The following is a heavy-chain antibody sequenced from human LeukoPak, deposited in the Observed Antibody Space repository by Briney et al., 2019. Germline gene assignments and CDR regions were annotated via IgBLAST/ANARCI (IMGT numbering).Heavy chain of an antibody. CDR1: GYTFTSYY. CDR2: INPSGGST. D-gene: IGHD2-2*01. J-gene: IGHJ4*02. CDR3: AREDNSTSCYGY. Sequence: ATVKVSCKASGYTFTSYYMHWVRQAPGQGLEWMGIINPSGGSTSYAQKFQGGVTMTRDTSTSTVYMELSSLRSEDTAVYYCAREDNSTSCYGYWGQGTLVTVSS. V-gene: IGHV1-46*01.